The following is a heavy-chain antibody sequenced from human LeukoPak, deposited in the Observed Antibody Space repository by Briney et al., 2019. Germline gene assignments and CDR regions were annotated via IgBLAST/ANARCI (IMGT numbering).Heavy chain of an antibody. Sequence: GGSLRLSCAASGFTFSSFAMHWVRQPPGKGLEWVALMTYDGSRINYADSVKGRFTMSRDNFRNTLHLQMDSLRPEDTAVYYCARDGVVGARYNYYYHMDVRGKGSTVAVSS. J-gene: IGHJ6*03. CDR3: ARDGVVGARYNYYYHMDV. CDR2: MTYDGSRI. D-gene: IGHD1-26*01. CDR1: GFTFSSFA. V-gene: IGHV3-30*04.